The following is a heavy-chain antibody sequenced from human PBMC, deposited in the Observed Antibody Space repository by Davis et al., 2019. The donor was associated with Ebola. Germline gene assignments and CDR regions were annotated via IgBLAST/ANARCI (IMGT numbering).Heavy chain of an antibody. J-gene: IGHJ4*02. V-gene: IGHV4-39*07. D-gene: IGHD3-10*01. Sequence: SETLSLTCTVSGGSISSSSYYWGWIRQPPGKGLEWIGSIYYSGSTYYNPSLKSRVTISVYTSKSQFSLRLDSVTAADTAVYFGARNYGSGSYQIDSWGQGTLVTVSS. CDR3: ARNYGSGSYQIDS. CDR1: GGSISSSSYY. CDR2: IYYSGST.